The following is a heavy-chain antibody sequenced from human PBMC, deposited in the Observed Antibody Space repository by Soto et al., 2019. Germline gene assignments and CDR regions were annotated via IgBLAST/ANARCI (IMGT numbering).Heavy chain of an antibody. J-gene: IGHJ5*02. D-gene: IGHD4-17*01. CDR1: GYTFFTYD. Sequence: QVHLVQSGVEVKTPGASVKVSCQASGYTFFTYDISWVRQAPGQGLEWMGWISTYSGDTTYAQKSPARVTMTTDTSTTTAYLELRSLRSDDTAVYYCARHHGPSTSENWFDPWGQGTLVTVSS. CDR2: ISTYSGDT. CDR3: ARHHGPSTSENWFDP. V-gene: IGHV1-18*01.